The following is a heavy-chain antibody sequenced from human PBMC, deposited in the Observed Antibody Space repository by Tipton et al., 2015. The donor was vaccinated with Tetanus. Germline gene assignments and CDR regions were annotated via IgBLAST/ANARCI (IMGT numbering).Heavy chain of an antibody. CDR2: ISYSGST. Sequence: TLSLTCTVSGGSVRSGDYYWNWIRQPPGKGLEWIGYISYSGSTNSNYSLKSRITISQDTSKNQFSLKLTSVTAADTAVYYCARANYDFPKKGPFDSWGQGLMVVVSA. D-gene: IGHD3-3*01. CDR1: GGSVRSGDYY. CDR3: ARANYDFPKKGPFDS. V-gene: IGHV4-61*08. J-gene: IGHJ4*02.